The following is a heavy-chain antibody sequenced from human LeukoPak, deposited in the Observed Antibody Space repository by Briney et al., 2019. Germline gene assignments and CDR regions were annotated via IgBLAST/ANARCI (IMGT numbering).Heavy chain of an antibody. CDR3: ARKDYFDY. CDR1: GYTFTGYY. J-gene: IGHJ4*02. Sequence: ASVKVSCKASGYTFTGYYMHWVRRAPGQGLEWMGWINPNSGGTNYAQKFQGRVTMTRDTSISTAYMELRRLTSDDTAIYYCARKDYFDYWGQGTLVTVSS. V-gene: IGHV1-2*02. CDR2: INPNSGGT.